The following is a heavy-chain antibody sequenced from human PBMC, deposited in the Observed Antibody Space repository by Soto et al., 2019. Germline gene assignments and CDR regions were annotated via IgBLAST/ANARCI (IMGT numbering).Heavy chain of an antibody. V-gene: IGHV3-64*02. CDR1: GFTFSNYA. CDR2: ISDNGFST. Sequence: GGSLRLSCAASGFTFSNYAMHWVRQAPGKGLEYVSAISDNGFSTYYGDSVRGRFIISRGNSKNTLYLQMGSLRAEDMAVYYCARGPSTVATWLDYWGQGT. D-gene: IGHD4-17*01. CDR3: ARGPSTVATWLDY. J-gene: IGHJ4*02.